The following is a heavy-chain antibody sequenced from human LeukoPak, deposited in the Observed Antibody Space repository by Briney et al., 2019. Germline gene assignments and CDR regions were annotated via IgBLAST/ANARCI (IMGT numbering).Heavy chain of an antibody. CDR3: ARLGGATPFDY. J-gene: IGHJ4*02. V-gene: IGHV4-39*01. CDR1: GGSISSSRYY. D-gene: IGHD1-26*01. CDR2: IYYSGST. Sequence: SETLSRTCTVAGGSISSSRYYWGWICQPPGKGLEWIGSIYYSGSTYYNPSLKTRVTISVDTSKNQCSLKLSSVTAADTAVYYCARLGGATPFDYWGQGTLVTVSS.